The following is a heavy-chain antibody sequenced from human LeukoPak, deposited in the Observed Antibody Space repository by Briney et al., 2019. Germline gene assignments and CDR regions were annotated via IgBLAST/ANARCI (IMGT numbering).Heavy chain of an antibody. CDR1: GFSISIYE. J-gene: IGHJ1*01. V-gene: IGHV3-48*03. D-gene: IGHD3-10*01. CDR2: ISSGGGSI. Sequence: PGGSLRLSCVASGFSISIYEINWVRQAPGRGLEWVAHISSGGGSIYHADSVKGRFTISRDNAKNSLYLQMNSLRAEDTAVYYCAREFYSSVDSRGQGTLVTVSS. CDR3: AREFYSSVDS.